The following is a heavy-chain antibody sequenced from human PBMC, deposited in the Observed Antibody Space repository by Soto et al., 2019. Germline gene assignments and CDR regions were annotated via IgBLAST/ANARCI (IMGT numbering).Heavy chain of an antibody. V-gene: IGHV1-46*01. Sequence: ASVKVSCKASGYTFTSYYMHWVRQAPGQGLEWMGIINPSGGSTSYAQKFQGRVTMTTDTSTSTAYMELRSLRSDDTAVYYCARDPGIYYDSSGYYYDEYFQHWGQGTLVTVSS. J-gene: IGHJ1*01. CDR1: GYTFTSYY. CDR2: INPSGGST. CDR3: ARDPGIYYDSSGYYYDEYFQH. D-gene: IGHD3-22*01.